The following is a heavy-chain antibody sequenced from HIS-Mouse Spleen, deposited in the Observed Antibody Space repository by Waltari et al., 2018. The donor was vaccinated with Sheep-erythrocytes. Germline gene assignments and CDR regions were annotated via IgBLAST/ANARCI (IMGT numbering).Heavy chain of an antibody. CDR3: AKDISRNIVVVPAAVGDY. D-gene: IGHD2-2*01. V-gene: IGHV3-9*01. CDR2: ISWNSGNI. J-gene: IGHJ4*02. Sequence: EVQLVESGGGLVQPGRSRRLACAGSGVSFEAYAMNWGRHAPGKGLEWVSGISWNSGNIGYADSVKGRFTISRDNAKNSLYLQMNSLRAEDTALYYCAKDISRNIVVVPAAVGDYWGQGTLVTVSS. CDR1: GVSFEAYA.